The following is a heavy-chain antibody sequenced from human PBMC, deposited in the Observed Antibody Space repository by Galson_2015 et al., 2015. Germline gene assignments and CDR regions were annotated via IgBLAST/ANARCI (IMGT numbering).Heavy chain of an antibody. V-gene: IGHV1-46*01. Sequence: SVKVSCKASGYTFTSYYMHWLRRAPGQGLEWMGIINPSGGSTSYAQKFQGRVTMTRDTSTSTVYMELSSLRSEDTAVYYCARSGCGGDCYSDYWGQGTLVTVSS. CDR2: INPSGGST. CDR3: ARSGCGGDCYSDY. D-gene: IGHD2-21*02. CDR1: GYTFTSYY. J-gene: IGHJ4*02.